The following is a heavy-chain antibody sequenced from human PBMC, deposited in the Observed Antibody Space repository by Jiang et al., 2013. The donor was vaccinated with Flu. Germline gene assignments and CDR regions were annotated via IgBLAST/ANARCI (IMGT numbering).Heavy chain of an antibody. V-gene: IGHV1-8*01. CDR3: ARVLGKHLREKKQQLGF. D-gene: IGHD6-13*01. J-gene: IGHJ4*02. CDR1: GYTFTSYD. CDR2: MNPNSGNT. Sequence: SVKVSCKASGYTFTSYDINWVRQATGQGLEWMGWMNPNSGNTGYAQKFQGRVTMTRNTSISTAYMELSSLRSEDTAVYYCARVLGKHLREKKQQLGFWGQGTLVTVSS.